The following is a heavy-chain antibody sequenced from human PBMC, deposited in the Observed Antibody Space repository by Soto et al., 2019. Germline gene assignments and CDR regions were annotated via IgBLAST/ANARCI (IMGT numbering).Heavy chain of an antibody. CDR3: ARDCGGSCSLYYYYGMDV. CDR1: GGTFSSYA. Sequence: QVQLVQSGAEVKKPGSSVKVSCKASGGTFSSYAISWVRQAPGQGLEWMGGIIPIFGTANYAQKFQGRVTITADKSTSIAYMELSSLRSEDTAVYYCARDCGGSCSLYYYYGMDVWGQGTTVTVSS. CDR2: IIPIFGTA. V-gene: IGHV1-69*06. D-gene: IGHD2-15*01. J-gene: IGHJ6*02.